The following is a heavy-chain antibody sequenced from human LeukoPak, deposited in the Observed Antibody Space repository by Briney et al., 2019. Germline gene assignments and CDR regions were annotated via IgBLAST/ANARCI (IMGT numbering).Heavy chain of an antibody. CDR3: ANRGSFAFDL. J-gene: IGHJ3*01. CDR2: ISGSGANT. CDR1: GFTFSSYV. V-gene: IGHV3-23*01. Sequence: GGSLRPSCAASGFTFSSYVMTWVRQAPGKGLEWVSSISGSGANTYYADSVKGRFTMSRDNSKNTLYLQMNSLRAEDAAVYYCANRGSFAFDLWGQGTMVTVSS. D-gene: IGHD3-10*01.